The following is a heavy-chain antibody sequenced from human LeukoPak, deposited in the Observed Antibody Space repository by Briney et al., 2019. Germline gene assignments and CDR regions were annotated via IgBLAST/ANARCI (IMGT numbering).Heavy chain of an antibody. CDR2: IYYSGST. V-gene: IGHV4-39*07. Sequence: SETLSLTCTVSGGSISSSSYYWGWIRQPPGKGLEWIGSIYYSGSTYYNPSLKSRVTISVDTSKNQFSLKLSSVTAADTAVYYCARHVGYCSSTSCPGAFDIWGQGTMVTVSS. J-gene: IGHJ3*02. CDR3: ARHVGYCSSTSCPGAFDI. D-gene: IGHD2-2*03. CDR1: GGSISSSSYY.